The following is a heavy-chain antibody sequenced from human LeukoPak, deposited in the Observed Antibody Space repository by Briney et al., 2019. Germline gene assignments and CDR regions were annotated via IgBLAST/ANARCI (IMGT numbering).Heavy chain of an antibody. CDR1: GDSITGFY. V-gene: IGHV4-59*08. CDR3: ARRGTGTPFDP. D-gene: IGHD1-1*01. CDR2: IHYSGTT. Sequence: SETLSLTCTVSGDSITGFYWNWIRQPPGKGLEWIGYIHYSGTTNYNPSLKSRVSISVDTSKTQFSLKLSSVTAADTAVYYCARRGTGTPFDPWGLGTLVTVSS. J-gene: IGHJ5*02.